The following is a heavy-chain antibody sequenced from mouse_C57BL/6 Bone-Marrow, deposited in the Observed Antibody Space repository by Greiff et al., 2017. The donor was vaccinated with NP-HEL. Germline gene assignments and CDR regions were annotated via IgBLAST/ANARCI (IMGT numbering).Heavy chain of an antibody. CDR1: GFTFSDYY. Sequence: EVKLMESGGGLVQPGGSLKLSCAASGFTFSDYYMYWVRQTPEKRLEWVAYISNGGGSTYYPDTVKGRFTISRDNAKNTLYLQMSRLKSEDTAMYYCARLDSTGYYFDYWGQGTTLTVSS. CDR2: ISNGGGST. V-gene: IGHV5-12*01. CDR3: ARLDSTGYYFDY. J-gene: IGHJ2*01. D-gene: IGHD2-1*01.